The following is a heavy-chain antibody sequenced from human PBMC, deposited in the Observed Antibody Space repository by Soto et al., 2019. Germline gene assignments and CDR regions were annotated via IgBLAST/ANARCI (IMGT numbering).Heavy chain of an antibody. CDR1: GGSISSNY. D-gene: IGHD2-21*01. Sequence: SETLSLTCSVSGGSISSNYWSWIRQAPGKVLEWIGYIYYSGSTNYNPSLKSRVTISVDTSKNHFSLKLSSVTAADTAVYYCARVWGYYFDYWGQGTLVTVSS. CDR2: IYYSGST. V-gene: IGHV4-59*01. J-gene: IGHJ4*02. CDR3: ARVWGYYFDY.